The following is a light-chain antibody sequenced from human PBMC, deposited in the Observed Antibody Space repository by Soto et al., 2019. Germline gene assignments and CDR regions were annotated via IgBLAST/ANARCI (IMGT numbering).Light chain of an antibody. CDR2: DTS. V-gene: IGKV3-20*01. Sequence: EIVLTQSPGTLSLSPGERATLSCRASQSISGTYLAWFQQKPGQTPRLLIYDTSSRATGIPDRFSGGGSGTEFTLTISRLEPEDFAVYYCQQSGNSPTFGGGTKVDIK. CDR3: QQSGNSPT. J-gene: IGKJ4*01. CDR1: QSISGTY.